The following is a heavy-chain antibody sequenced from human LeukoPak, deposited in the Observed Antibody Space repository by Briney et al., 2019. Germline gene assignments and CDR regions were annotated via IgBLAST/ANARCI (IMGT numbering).Heavy chain of an antibody. CDR1: GFTFGSYG. V-gene: IGHV3-23*01. J-gene: IGHJ1*01. D-gene: IGHD6-19*01. CDR2: ISDSGDAT. Sequence: PGGSLRLSCAASGFTFGSYGMNWVRQAPGKGLEWVSAISDSGDATYYTDSVKGRFTISRDNSKNTLYLQMDSLRAEDTAVYYCAKCPEQWLVLSIYFQHWGQGTLVTVSS. CDR3: AKCPEQWLVLSIYFQH.